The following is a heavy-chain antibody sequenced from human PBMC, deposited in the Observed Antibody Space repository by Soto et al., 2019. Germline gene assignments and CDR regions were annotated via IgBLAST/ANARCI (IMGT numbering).Heavy chain of an antibody. CDR1: GYTFTSNG. Sequence: ASVKVSCKASGYTFTSNGFNWVRQAPGQGLEYMGWISADNGNTNYAQKFQGGGSMTTDPPTTTVYMELRSRRSDDTAVYYCTTGYYASGTGFDPWGQGTLVTVSS. CDR2: ISADNGNT. J-gene: IGHJ5*02. V-gene: IGHV1-18*04. D-gene: IGHD3-10*01. CDR3: TTGYYASGTGFDP.